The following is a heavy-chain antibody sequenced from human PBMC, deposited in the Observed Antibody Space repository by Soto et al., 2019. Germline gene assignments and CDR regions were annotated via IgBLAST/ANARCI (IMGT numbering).Heavy chain of an antibody. CDR2: IYYSGST. J-gene: IGHJ6*02. Sequence: SETLSLTCTVSGGSISSGGYYWSWIRQHPGKGLEWIGYIYYSGSTYYNPSLKSRVTISVDTSKNQFSLKLSSVTAADTAVYYCARDPDYYGSGSYYGRVSYYGMDVWGQGTTVTVSS. CDR3: ARDPDYYGSGSYYGRVSYYGMDV. D-gene: IGHD3-10*01. V-gene: IGHV4-31*03. CDR1: GGSISSGGYY.